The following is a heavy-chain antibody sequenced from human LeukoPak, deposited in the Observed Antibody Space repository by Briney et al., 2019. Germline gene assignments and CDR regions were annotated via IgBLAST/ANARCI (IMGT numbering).Heavy chain of an antibody. J-gene: IGHJ6*04. CDR3: ARVEAVWFGEFIYYYYYGMDV. Sequence: PGGSLRLSCAASGFTFSSYSMNWVRQAPGKGLEWVSSISSSSNYIYYADSVKGRFTISRDNAKNSLYLQMNSLRAEDTAVYYCARVEAVWFGEFIYYYYYGMDVWGKGTTVTVSS. CDR1: GFTFSSYS. CDR2: ISSSSNYI. D-gene: IGHD3-10*01. V-gene: IGHV3-21*01.